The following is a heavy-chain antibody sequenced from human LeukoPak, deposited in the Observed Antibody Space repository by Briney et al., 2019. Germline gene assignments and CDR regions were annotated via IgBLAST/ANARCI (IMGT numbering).Heavy chain of an antibody. CDR1: GGSISSYY. Sequence: SETLSLTCTVSGGSISSYYWSWIRQPPGKGLDWIGYLYYSGSTNYNPSLKSRVTMSVDTSKNQFSLKLSSVTAADTAVYYCARDAVGYCSSTSCSEYYYYYMDVWGKGTTVTISS. D-gene: IGHD2-2*01. CDR2: LYYSGST. V-gene: IGHV4-59*12. J-gene: IGHJ6*03. CDR3: ARDAVGYCSSTSCSEYYYYYMDV.